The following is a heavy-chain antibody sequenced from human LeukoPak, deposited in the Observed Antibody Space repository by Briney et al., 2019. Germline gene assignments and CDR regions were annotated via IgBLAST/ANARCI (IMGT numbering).Heavy chain of an antibody. Sequence: GGSLRLSCAASGFRFSDYYMGWIRQAPGRGLEWISYISNTASWIRYADSVKGRFIVSRDNAKNSLYLQMNSLRAEDTAVYYCAELGITMIGGVWGKGTTVTISS. CDR3: AELGITMIGGV. D-gene: IGHD3-10*02. J-gene: IGHJ6*04. V-gene: IGHV3-11*04. CDR1: GFRFSDYY. CDR2: ISNTASWI.